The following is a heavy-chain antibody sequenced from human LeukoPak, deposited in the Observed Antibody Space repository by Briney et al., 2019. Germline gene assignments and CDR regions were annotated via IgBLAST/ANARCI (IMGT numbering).Heavy chain of an antibody. D-gene: IGHD1-26*01. J-gene: IGHJ4*02. Sequence: GGSLRPSCAASGFTFSSYAMHWVRQAPGKGLEWVAVISYDGSNKYYADSVKGRFTISRDNSKNTLYLQMNSLRAEDTAVYYCARDSEGYWGQGTLVTVSS. CDR2: ISYDGSNK. CDR3: ARDSEGY. V-gene: IGHV3-30*04. CDR1: GFTFSSYA.